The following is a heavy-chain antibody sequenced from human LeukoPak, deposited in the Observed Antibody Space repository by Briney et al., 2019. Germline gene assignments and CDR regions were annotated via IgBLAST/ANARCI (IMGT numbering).Heavy chain of an antibody. J-gene: IGHJ6*02. CDR1: GGSVSSGSYY. V-gene: IGHV4-61*01. D-gene: IGHD3-10*01. CDR3: ARDREVRGVNNYYYYYGMDV. CDR2: IYYSGST. Sequence: SETLSLTCTVSGGSVSSGSYYWSWIRQPPGKGLEWIGYIYYSGSTNYNPSLKSRVTTSVDTSKNQFSLKLSSVTAADTAVYYCARDREVRGVNNYYYYYGMDVWGQGTTVTVSS.